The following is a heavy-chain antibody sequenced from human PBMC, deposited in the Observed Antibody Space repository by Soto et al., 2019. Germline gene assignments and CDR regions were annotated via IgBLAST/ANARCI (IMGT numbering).Heavy chain of an antibody. Sequence: QVQLVQSGAEVKKPGSSVKVSCTASGGTCSSDTFTWVRQAPGQGLEWMGRIIPMLGEPNYAQKFLGRVTIAAEKSTSTAYMELSSLRSEDTAVYYCATRTKVDGSRPFDYWGQGALVTVSS. D-gene: IGHD1-1*01. V-gene: IGHV1-69*02. CDR2: IIPMLGEP. J-gene: IGHJ4*02. CDR1: GGTCSSDT. CDR3: ATRTKVDGSRPFDY.